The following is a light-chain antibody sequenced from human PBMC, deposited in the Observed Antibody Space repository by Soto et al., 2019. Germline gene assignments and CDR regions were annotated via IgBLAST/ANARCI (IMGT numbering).Light chain of an antibody. CDR3: QQSYSSPPT. CDR1: QSISRY. Sequence: DIQMTQSPSSLSASIVDRVTITCRASQSISRYLIWYQQKPGKAPKLLIFAASSLQSGVPSRFSGSRSGPDFTLTISSLQPEDFATYYCQQSYSSPPTFGQGTKVDIK. V-gene: IGKV1-39*01. CDR2: AAS. J-gene: IGKJ1*01.